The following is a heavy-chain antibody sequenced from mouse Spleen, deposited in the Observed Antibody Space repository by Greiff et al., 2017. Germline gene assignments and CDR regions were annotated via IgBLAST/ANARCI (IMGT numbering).Heavy chain of an antibody. CDR3: ARFPFTTVVAEYAMDY. D-gene: IGHD1-1*01. J-gene: IGHJ4*01. Sequence: QVQLQQPGAELVKPGASVKLSCKASGYTFTSYWMHWVKQRPGQGLEWIGMIHPNSGSTNYNEKFKSKATLTVDKSSSTAYMQLSSLTSEDSAVYYCARFPFTTVVAEYAMDYWGQGTSVTVSS. CDR2: IHPNSGST. CDR1: GYTFTSYW. V-gene: IGHV1-64*01.